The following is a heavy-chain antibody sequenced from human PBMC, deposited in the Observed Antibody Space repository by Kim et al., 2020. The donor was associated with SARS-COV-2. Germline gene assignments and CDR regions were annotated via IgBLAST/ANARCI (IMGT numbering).Heavy chain of an antibody. V-gene: IGHV7-4-1*02. CDR3: ARDSPTPRGAFDI. Sequence: APGFTGPFVFSLDTSVSTAYLQISSLKAEDTAVYYCARDSPTPRGAFDIWGQGTMVTVSS. D-gene: IGHD3-10*01. J-gene: IGHJ3*02.